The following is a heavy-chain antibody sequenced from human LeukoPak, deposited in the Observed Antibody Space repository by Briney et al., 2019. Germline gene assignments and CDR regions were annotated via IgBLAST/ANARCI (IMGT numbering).Heavy chain of an antibody. Sequence: ASVKVSCKASGYTFTSYYIYWVRQAPGQGREWMGVINPSGGSTNYAQKFQGRVTMTRDTSTSTVYMELSSLRSEDTAVYYCARRIAVAGTLWFDPWGQGTLVTVSS. CDR3: ARRIAVAGTLWFDP. J-gene: IGHJ5*02. CDR2: INPSGGST. CDR1: GYTFTSYY. D-gene: IGHD6-19*01. V-gene: IGHV1-46*01.